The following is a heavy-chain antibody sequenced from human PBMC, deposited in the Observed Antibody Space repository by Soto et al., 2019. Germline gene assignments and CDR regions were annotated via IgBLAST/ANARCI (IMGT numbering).Heavy chain of an antibody. CDR2: ISWDSVRM. CDR3: ARDVSPVMITVGGTTGAHYMDV. Sequence: EVQLVESGGALVQPGRSLRLSCAGSGFTFDDYAMHWVRQVPGKGLEWVSGISWDSVRMGYADSVKGRFTISRDNAKNSLYLQMNSLRAEDTALYYCARDVSPVMITVGGTTGAHYMDVWGKGTTVTVSS. J-gene: IGHJ6*03. CDR1: GFTFDDYA. V-gene: IGHV3-9*01. D-gene: IGHD3-16*01.